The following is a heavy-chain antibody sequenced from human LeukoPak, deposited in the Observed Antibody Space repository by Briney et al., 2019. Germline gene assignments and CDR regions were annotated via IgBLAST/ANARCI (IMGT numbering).Heavy chain of an antibody. CDR2: INPSGDNT. D-gene: IGHD5-24*01. CDR1: GYTFTNNF. V-gene: IGHV1-46*01. CDR3: ARDNSLRDTAWWFDP. J-gene: IGHJ5*02. Sequence: ASVKVSCKASGYTFTNNFMHWVRQASGQGLEGIGIINPSGDNTWYAQKFQGRVTMTRDMATSTDYLEVSSLRSEDTAVYYCARDNSLRDTAWWFDPWGQGTLVTVSS.